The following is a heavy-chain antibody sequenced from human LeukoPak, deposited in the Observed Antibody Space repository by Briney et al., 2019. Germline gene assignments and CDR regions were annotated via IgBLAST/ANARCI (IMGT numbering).Heavy chain of an antibody. CDR1: GFTLSSYA. J-gene: IGHJ4*02. V-gene: IGHV3-30*04. D-gene: IGHD1-26*01. CDR3: ARDAAYSGSPPQDY. Sequence: GRSLRLSCAASGFTLSSYAMHWVRQAPGKGLEWVAVISYDGSNKYYADSVKGRFTISRDNSKNTLYLQMNSLRAEDTAVYYCARDAAYSGSPPQDYWGQGTLVTVYS. CDR2: ISYDGSNK.